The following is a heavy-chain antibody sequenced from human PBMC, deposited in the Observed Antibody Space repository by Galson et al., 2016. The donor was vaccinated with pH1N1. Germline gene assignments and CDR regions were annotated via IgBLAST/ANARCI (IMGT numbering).Heavy chain of an antibody. CDR2: IYHTGTT. V-gene: IGHV4-30-2*01. J-gene: IGHJ3*02. D-gene: IGHD4-23*01. Sequence: TLSLTCAVSGGFITSGGYSWNWIRQPPGKGLEWIGYIYHTGTTYYNPSLKSRFTISVDTSKNQFSLKVNSVTAADTAIYYCARGRLYGGDAFDIWGQGTMVTVSS. CDR1: GGFITSGGYS. CDR3: ARGRLYGGDAFDI.